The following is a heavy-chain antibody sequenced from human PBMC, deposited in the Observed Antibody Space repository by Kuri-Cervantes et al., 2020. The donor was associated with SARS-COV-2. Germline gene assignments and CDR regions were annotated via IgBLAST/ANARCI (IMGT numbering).Heavy chain of an antibody. CDR3: ARSPITGTFRSFDY. D-gene: IGHD1-7*01. CDR2: IYPGDSDT. Sequence: GGSLRLSCKGSGYSFTSYWIGWVRQMPGKGLEWMGIIYPGDSDTRYSPSFQGQVTISADKSISTAYLQWSSLKASDTAMYYCARSPITGTFRSFDYWGQGTLVIVSS. J-gene: IGHJ4*02. CDR1: GYSFTSYW. V-gene: IGHV5-51*01.